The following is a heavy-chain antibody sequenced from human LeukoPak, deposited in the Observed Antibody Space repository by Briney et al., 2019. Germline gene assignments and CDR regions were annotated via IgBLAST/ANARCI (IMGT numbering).Heavy chain of an antibody. J-gene: IGHJ6*03. CDR3: GRDALVGYFSYYYMDV. CDR2: ISNSGST. CDR1: GGSISSHY. D-gene: IGHD2-15*01. V-gene: IGHV4-59*11. Sequence: SETLSLTCTVSGGSISSHYWTWIRQSPVKGLEWIGDISNSGSTSYNPSLKSRVTISIDTSKNQFSLKLSSVTAADTAVYYCGRDALVGYFSYYYMDVWGKGTTVNVSS.